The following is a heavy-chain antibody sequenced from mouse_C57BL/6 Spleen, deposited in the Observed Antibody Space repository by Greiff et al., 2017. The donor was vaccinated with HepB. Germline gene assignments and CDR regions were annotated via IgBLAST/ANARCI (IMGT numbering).Heavy chain of an antibody. J-gene: IGHJ4*01. CDR1: GFTFSSYA. CDR2: ISSGGDYI. D-gene: IGHD2-4*01. CDR3: TRDLDDYDGGYAMDY. V-gene: IGHV5-9-1*02. Sequence: EVKVVESGEGLVKPGGSLKLSCAASGFTFSSYAMSWVRQTPEKRLEWVAYISSGGDYIYYADTVKGRFTISRDNARNTLYLQMSSLKSEDTAMYYCTRDLDDYDGGYAMDYWGQGTSVTVSS.